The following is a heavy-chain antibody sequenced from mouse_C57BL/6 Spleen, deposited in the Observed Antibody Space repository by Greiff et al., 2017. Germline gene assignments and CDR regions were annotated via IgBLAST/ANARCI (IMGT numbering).Heavy chain of an antibody. Sequence: EVKVVESEGGLVQPGSSMKLSCTASGFTFSDYYMAWVRQVPEKGLEWVANINYDGSSTYYLDSLKSRFIISRDNAKNILYLQMSSLKSEDTATYYCARAAYGNYGFDYWGQGTTLTVSS. D-gene: IGHD2-1*01. CDR1: GFTFSDYY. CDR3: ARAAYGNYGFDY. V-gene: IGHV5-16*01. CDR2: INYDGSST. J-gene: IGHJ2*01.